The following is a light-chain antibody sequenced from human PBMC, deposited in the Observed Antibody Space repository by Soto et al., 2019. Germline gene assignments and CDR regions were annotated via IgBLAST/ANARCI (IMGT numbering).Light chain of an antibody. J-gene: IGKJ1*01. Sequence: EIVMTQSPATLSVSPGERATLSCRASQSVSSYLAWYQQKPGQAPRLLIYGASTRATGIPARFSGSGSGTEFTLTISSLQSEDFAVYYCQQYNNRTFGQGTKVDIK. CDR1: QSVSSY. CDR2: GAS. V-gene: IGKV3-15*01. CDR3: QQYNNRT.